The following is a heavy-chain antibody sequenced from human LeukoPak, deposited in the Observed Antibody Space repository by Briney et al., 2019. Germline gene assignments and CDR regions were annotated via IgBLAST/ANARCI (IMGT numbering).Heavy chain of an antibody. J-gene: IGHJ4*02. V-gene: IGHV3-21*01. CDR2: ISSSSSYI. Sequence: GGSLRLSCAGSGFTFSSYSMNWVRQAPGKGLEWVSSISSSSSYIYYADSVKGRFTISRDNAKNSLYLQMNSLRAEDTAVYYCATSGTIFGVVIIPGPFDYWGQGTLVTVSS. CDR3: ATSGTIFGVVIIPGPFDY. D-gene: IGHD3-3*01. CDR1: GFTFSSYS.